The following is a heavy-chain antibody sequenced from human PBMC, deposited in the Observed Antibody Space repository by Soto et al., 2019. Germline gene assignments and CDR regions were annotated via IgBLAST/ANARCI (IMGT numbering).Heavy chain of an antibody. CDR2: INHSGST. Sequence: QVQLQQWGAGLLKPSETLSLTCAVYGGSFSGYYWSWIRQPPGKGLEWIGEINHSGSTNYNPSLKSRVTISVDTSKNQFSLKLSSVTAAVTAVYYCARGKGGYYGSGSTLNWFDPWGQGTLVTVSS. V-gene: IGHV4-34*01. CDR3: ARGKGGYYGSGSTLNWFDP. CDR1: GGSFSGYY. J-gene: IGHJ5*02. D-gene: IGHD3-10*01.